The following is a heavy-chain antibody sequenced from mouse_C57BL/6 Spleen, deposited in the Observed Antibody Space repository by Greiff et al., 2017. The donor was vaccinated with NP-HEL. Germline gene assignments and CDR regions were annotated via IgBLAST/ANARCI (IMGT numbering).Heavy chain of an antibody. J-gene: IGHJ4*01. D-gene: IGHD2-1*01. CDR1: GYTFTSYW. Sequence: QVQLKQSGAELVMPGASVKLSCKASGYTFTSYWMHWVKQRPGQGLEWIGEIDPSDSYTNYNQKFKGKSTLTVDKSSSTAYMQLSSLTSEDSAVYYCARGGYGNWAMDYWGQGTSVTVSS. V-gene: IGHV1-69*01. CDR2: IDPSDSYT. CDR3: ARGGYGNWAMDY.